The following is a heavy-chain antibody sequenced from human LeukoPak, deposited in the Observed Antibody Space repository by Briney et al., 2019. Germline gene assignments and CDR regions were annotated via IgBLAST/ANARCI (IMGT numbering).Heavy chain of an antibody. CDR2: ISGSDGST. CDR1: GFTFTNYA. J-gene: IGHJ4*02. Sequence: GGSLRLSCAASGFTFTNYAMSWVRQAPGKGLEWVSPISGSDGSTYYADSVKGRFTISRDDSKNTLYLQMNSLRAEDTAVYYCAKRVSRAQCDYWGQGTLVTVSS. D-gene: IGHD6-19*01. V-gene: IGHV3-23*01. CDR3: AKRVSRAQCDY.